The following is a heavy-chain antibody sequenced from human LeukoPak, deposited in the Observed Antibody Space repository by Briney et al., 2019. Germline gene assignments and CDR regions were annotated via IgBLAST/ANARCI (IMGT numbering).Heavy chain of an antibody. J-gene: IGHJ4*02. CDR2: IWYDGSKN. CDR3: ARAHYTTGRSFYFDS. CDR1: GFTFRNHR. Sequence: PGGSLRLSCAASGFTFRNHRMHWVRPAPGKGVEGVAIIWYDGSKNYYADSVEGRFTISRDNLNNTLYLQMNSLRAEDTALYYCARAHYTTGRSFYFDSWGQGTLVTVSS. D-gene: IGHD2-2*02. V-gene: IGHV3-33*01.